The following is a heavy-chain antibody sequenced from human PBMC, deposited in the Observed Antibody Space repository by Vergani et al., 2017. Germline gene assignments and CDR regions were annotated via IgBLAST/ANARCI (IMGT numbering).Heavy chain of an antibody. CDR1: GYTFTSYD. CDR3: AKEKLGGNNYLNWFDP. V-gene: IGHV1-8*01. CDR2: MNPNSGNT. J-gene: IGHJ5*02. D-gene: IGHD1-1*01. Sequence: QVQLVQSGAEVKKPGASVKVSCTASGYTFTSYDINWVRQATGQGLEWMGWMNPNSGNTGYAQKFQGRVTMTRNNSISTAYMELSSLRSDDTAVYYCAKEKLGGNNYLNWFDPWGQGTLVTVSS.